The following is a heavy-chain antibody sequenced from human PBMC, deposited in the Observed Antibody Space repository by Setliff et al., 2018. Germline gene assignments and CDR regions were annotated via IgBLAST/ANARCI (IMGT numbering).Heavy chain of an antibody. CDR1: DGSISTYY. CDR2: IYTSGII. CDR3: ARTARVPDC. Sequence: TLSLTCTVSDGSISTYYWSWIRQPPGRGLEYIGYIYTSGIINYNPSLKSRVTMSLDTSKNQFSLSLTSVTAADMAMYFCARTARVPDCSGQGILVTVSS. J-gene: IGHJ4*02. V-gene: IGHV4-4*08.